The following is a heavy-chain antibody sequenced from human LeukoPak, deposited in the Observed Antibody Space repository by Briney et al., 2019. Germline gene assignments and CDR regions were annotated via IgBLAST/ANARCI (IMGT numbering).Heavy chain of an antibody. V-gene: IGHV3-30*18. CDR1: GFSFSSYG. J-gene: IGHJ4*02. Sequence: GESVRLSCAASGFSFSSYGMHWARQAPGKGLEWVAVISDDGKNRNYADSVKGRFTISRDNSRNTVHLQMNSLRGEDTAEYYCAKDRETTASGTFDHWGQGTLVTVSS. CDR2: ISDDGKNR. CDR3: AKDRETTASGTFDH. D-gene: IGHD6-13*01.